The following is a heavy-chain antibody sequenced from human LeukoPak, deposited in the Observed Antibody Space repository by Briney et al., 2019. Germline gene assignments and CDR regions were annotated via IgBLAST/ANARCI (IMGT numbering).Heavy chain of an antibody. Sequence: GGSLRLSCAASGFTFSDYYMSWIRQAPGKGLEWVSYISSSGSTIYYADSVKGRFTISRDNAKNSLYLQMNSLRAEDTAVYYCARAYYDYVWGSYRYGFDPWGQRTLVTVSS. CDR3: ARAYYDYVWGSYRYGFDP. D-gene: IGHD3-16*02. V-gene: IGHV3-11*01. CDR1: GFTFSDYY. CDR2: ISSSGSTI. J-gene: IGHJ5*02.